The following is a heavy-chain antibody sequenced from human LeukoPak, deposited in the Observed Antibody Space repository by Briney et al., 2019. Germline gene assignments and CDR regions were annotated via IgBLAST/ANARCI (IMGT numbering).Heavy chain of an antibody. CDR1: GSTFSDYY. CDR3: ARDVGLQLWLFDY. V-gene: IGHV3-11*01. Sequence: GGSLRLSCAASGSTFSDYYMSWIRQAPGKGLEWVSYISSSGSTIYYADSVKGRFTISRDNAKNSLYLQMNSLRAEDTAVYYCARDVGLQLWLFDYWGQGTLVTASS. CDR2: ISSSGSTI. D-gene: IGHD5-18*01. J-gene: IGHJ4*02.